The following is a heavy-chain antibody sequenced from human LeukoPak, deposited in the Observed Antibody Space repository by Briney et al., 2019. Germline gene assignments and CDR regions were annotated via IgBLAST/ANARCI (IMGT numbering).Heavy chain of an antibody. V-gene: IGHV4-4*07. CDR2: IYTSGST. D-gene: IGHD6-6*01. CDR1: GGSISSYY. J-gene: IGHJ5*02. CDR3: ARDRRPVYDRSSPTAWFDH. Sequence: SETLSLTCTVSGGSISSYYWSWIRQPAGKGLQWIGHIYTSGSTNYNPSLKSRVTMSVDTSKNQFSLNLSSVTAADTAVYYCARDRRPVYDRSSPTAWFDHWGQGTLVTVSS.